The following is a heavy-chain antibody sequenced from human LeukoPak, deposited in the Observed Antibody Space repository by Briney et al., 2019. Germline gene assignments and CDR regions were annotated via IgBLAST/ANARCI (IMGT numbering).Heavy chain of an antibody. CDR2: IYHSGST. V-gene: IGHV4-38-2*02. CDR1: GYSISSGYY. D-gene: IGHD2-2*01. J-gene: IGHJ4*02. CDR3: ARGVYQLPPTS. Sequence: PSETLSLTCTVSGYSISSGYYWGWIRQPPGKGLEWIGSIYHSGSTNYNPSLKSRVTISVDTSKNQFSLKLSSVTAADTAVYYCARGVYQLPPTSWGQGTLVTVSS.